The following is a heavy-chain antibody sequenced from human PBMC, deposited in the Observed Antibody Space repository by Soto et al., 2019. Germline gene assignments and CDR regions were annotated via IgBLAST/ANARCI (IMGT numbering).Heavy chain of an antibody. V-gene: IGHV4-39*01. CDR1: GGSISSSSYY. CDR3: ARQDRGPSEYYCYGMDV. CDR2: IYYSGST. D-gene: IGHD3-10*01. Sequence: SETLSLTCTVSGGSISSSSYYWGWIRQPPGKGLEWIGSIYYSGSTYYNPSLKSRVTISVDTSKNQFSLKLSSVTAADTAVYYCARQDRGPSEYYCYGMDVWGQGTTVTVSS. J-gene: IGHJ6*02.